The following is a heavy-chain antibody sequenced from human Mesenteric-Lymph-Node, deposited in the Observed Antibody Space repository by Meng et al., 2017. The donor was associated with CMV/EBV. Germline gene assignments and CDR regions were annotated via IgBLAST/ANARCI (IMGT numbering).Heavy chain of an antibody. CDR1: GSVSSGSYY. V-gene: IGHV4-61*01. J-gene: IGHJ4*02. CDR2: IYYSGSS. Sequence: GSVSSGSYYWSWIRQPPGKGLEWIGYIYYSGSSNYNPSLKSRVTISVDTSKNQFSLKLSSVTAADTAVYYCARETKLGYYYGSTIDYWGQGTLVTVSS. D-gene: IGHD3-10*01. CDR3: ARETKLGYYYGSTIDY.